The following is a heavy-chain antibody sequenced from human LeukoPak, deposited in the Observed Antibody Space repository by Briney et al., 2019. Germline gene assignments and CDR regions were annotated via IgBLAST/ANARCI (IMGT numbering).Heavy chain of an antibody. D-gene: IGHD3-16*02. CDR3: ARAGHGRKKYDYVWGSYRYAH. CDR1: GYTFTSYD. V-gene: IGHV1-8*01. Sequence: GASVKVSCKASGYTFTSYDINWVRQATGQGLEWMGGMNTNSGNTGYAQKFQGRVTMTRNTSISTAYMELSSLRSEDTAVYYCARAGHGRKKYDYVWGSYRYAHWGQGTLVTVSS. J-gene: IGHJ4*02. CDR2: MNTNSGNT.